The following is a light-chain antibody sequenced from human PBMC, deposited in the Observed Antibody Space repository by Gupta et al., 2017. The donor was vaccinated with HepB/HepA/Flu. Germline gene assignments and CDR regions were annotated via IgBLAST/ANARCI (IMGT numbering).Light chain of an antibody. J-gene: IGLJ2*01. CDR2: LNSDGSH. CDR3: QTWGTGIHV. V-gene: IGLV4-69*01. CDR1: SGHTNYA. Sequence: QLVLTQSPSASAYLGASVKLTCTLSSGHTNYASAWHQQQPEKGPRFLMKLNSDGSHNKADGIPDRFSGSSSGAERYLTISRLQSEDEADYYCQTWGTGIHVFGGGTKLTVL.